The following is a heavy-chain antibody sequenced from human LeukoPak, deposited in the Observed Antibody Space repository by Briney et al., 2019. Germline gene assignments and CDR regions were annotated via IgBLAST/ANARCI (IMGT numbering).Heavy chain of an antibody. Sequence: GGSLRLSCVVSGFTSSDYWMTWVRQAPGKGLEWVPNIKHDGSDIHYVDSVKGRFTISRDNAQGSLFLQMSSLRREDTAVYYCARGPSTTLTTRWGQGTLVAVSS. V-gene: IGHV3-7*01. CDR2: IKHDGSDI. CDR3: ARGPSTTLTTR. J-gene: IGHJ4*02. D-gene: IGHD4-17*01. CDR1: GFTSSDYW.